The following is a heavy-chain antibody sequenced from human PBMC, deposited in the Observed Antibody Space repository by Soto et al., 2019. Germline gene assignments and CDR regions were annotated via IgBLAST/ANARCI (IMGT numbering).Heavy chain of an antibody. Sequence: VQLVQSGAEVKEPGASVRVSCKASGYTFSNFDIHWVRQASGQGLEWMGWMNPNSGNTGYPQKFQGRVTMTSNTFISTAYMEVSSLRSEDTAVYYCARSPRRVEESAYAGGWCDSWGQGTLVTVSS. D-gene: IGHD5-12*01. J-gene: IGHJ5*01. CDR1: GYTFSNFD. V-gene: IGHV1-8*01. CDR3: ARSPRRVEESAYAGGWCDS. CDR2: MNPNSGNT.